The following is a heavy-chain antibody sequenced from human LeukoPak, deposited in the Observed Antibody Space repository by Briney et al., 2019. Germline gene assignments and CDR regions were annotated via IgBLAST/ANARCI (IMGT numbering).Heavy chain of an antibody. CDR1: GFTFSSYA. J-gene: IGHJ4*02. V-gene: IGHV3-23*01. Sequence: GGSLRLSCAASGFTFSSYAMSWVRQAPGKGLEWGSAISGSGGSTYYADSVKGRFTISRDNSKNTLYLQINSLRAKDTAVYYVAQVFTGYSGYDFDGEPYFAYWGQETLLTVSS. CDR2: ISGSGGST. D-gene: IGHD5-12*01. CDR3: AQVFTGYSGYDFDGEPYFAY.